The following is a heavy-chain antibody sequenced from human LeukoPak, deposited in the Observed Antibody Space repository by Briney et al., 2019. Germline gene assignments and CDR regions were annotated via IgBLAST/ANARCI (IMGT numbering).Heavy chain of an antibody. J-gene: IGHJ4*02. V-gene: IGHV4-59*12. CDR3: ARGTNYDFWSGYSPYYFDY. Sequence: SETLSLTCTVSGGSISNYYWSWIRQPPGKGLEWIGYIFYTGSTAYNSSLESRVTISVDSSKNQFSLKLSSVTAADTAVYYCARGTNYDFWSGYSPYYFDYWGQGILVTVSS. D-gene: IGHD3-3*01. CDR1: GGSISNYY. CDR2: IFYTGST.